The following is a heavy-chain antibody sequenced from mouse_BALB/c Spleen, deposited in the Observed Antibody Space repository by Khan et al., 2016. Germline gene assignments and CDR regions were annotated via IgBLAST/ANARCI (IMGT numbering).Heavy chain of an antibody. CDR2: ILPGSGST. CDR3: ARTDRRGYFDY. CDR1: GYTFSSYW. J-gene: IGHJ2*01. V-gene: IGHV1-9*01. Sequence: QVQLQQSGAELVKPGASVKISCKATGYTFSSYWIEWVKQRPGHGLEWIGEILPGSGSTNYNEKFRGKATLTADTSSNTAYMQLSSLTSEDSAVHYCARTDRRGYFDYWGQGTTLTVSS.